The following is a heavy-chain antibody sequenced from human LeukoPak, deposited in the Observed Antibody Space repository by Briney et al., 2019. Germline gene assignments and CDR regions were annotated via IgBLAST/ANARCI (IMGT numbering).Heavy chain of an antibody. CDR1: GNSFTSYY. J-gene: IGHJ4*02. D-gene: IGHD1-26*01. CDR2: IYPGDSDT. V-gene: IGHV5-51*01. CDR3: ARQGLHREQGPNDY. Sequence: GESLKISCKGSGNSFTSYYIGWVRQMPGKGLEWMGIIYPGDSDTRYSPSFQGQVTISVDKSISTAYLQWSSLKASDTAMYYCARQGLHREQGPNDYWGQGTLVTVSS.